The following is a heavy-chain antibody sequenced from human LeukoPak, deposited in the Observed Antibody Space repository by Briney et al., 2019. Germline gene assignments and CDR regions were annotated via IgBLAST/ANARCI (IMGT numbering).Heavy chain of an antibody. V-gene: IGHV4-59*11. CDR3: ARASGSPSVFDY. CDR2: IYYSGST. Sequence: SETLSLTCTVSGGSIRSHYWSWIRQPPGKGLEGIGYIYYSGSTNYNPSLKSRVTITVDTSKNQFSLKLSSVTAADTAVYYCARASGSPSVFDYWGQGTLVTVSS. J-gene: IGHJ4*02. D-gene: IGHD1-26*01. CDR1: GGSIRSHY.